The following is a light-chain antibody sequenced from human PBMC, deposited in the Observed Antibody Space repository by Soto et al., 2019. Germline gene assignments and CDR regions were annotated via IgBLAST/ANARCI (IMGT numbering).Light chain of an antibody. CDR1: SSDVGAYKY. V-gene: IGLV2-8*01. CDR3: TSYVGNDIWV. J-gene: IGLJ3*02. CDR2: EVT. Sequence: QSALTQPPSASGSPGQSVTISCTGTSSDVGAYKYVSWYQQYPGKAPKLMIYEVTKRPSGVHDRFSGSKSGNTASLTVSGLPAEDEADYYCTSYVGNDIWVFGGGTKLTVL.